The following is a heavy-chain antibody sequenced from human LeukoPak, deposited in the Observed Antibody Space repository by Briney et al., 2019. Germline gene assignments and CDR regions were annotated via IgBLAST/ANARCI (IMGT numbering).Heavy chain of an antibody. V-gene: IGHV3-48*03. Sequence: GGSLRLSCAASGFTFSSYETNWVRQAPGKGLEWVSYISSSGSTIYYADSVKGRFTISRDNAKNSLYLQMNSLRAEDTAVYYCARGHYVWGSYRYFDYWGQGTLVTVSS. D-gene: IGHD3-16*02. CDR1: GFTFSSYE. CDR2: ISSSGSTI. J-gene: IGHJ4*02. CDR3: ARGHYVWGSYRYFDY.